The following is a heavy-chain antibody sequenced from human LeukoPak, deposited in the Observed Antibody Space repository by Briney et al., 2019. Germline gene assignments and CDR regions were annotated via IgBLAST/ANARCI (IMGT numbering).Heavy chain of an antibody. J-gene: IGHJ6*02. Sequence: GGSLRLSCAASGFTFSSYGMHRVRQAPGKGLEWVAVISYDGSNKYYADSVKSRFTISRDNSKNTLYLQMNSLRAEDTAVYYCAKEIVADYYDSSGPPLGMDVWGQGTTVTVSS. CDR1: GFTFSSYG. CDR2: ISYDGSNK. CDR3: AKEIVADYYDSSGPPLGMDV. D-gene: IGHD3-22*01. V-gene: IGHV3-30*18.